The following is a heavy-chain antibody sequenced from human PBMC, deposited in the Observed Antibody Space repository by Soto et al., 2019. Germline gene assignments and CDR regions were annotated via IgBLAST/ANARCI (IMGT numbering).Heavy chain of an antibody. CDR1: GLTFRNYF. Sequence: PGGSLRLSCVASGLTFRNYFMHWIRQAPGKGLEWVSNISRDGTTKFYADSVKGRFTTSRDNAKNSLDLQMNSLRADDTAVYYCTRQFGYYWGEGTLVTVSS. CDR2: ISRDGTTK. CDR3: TRQFGYY. V-gene: IGHV3-11*01. J-gene: IGHJ4*02. D-gene: IGHD3-10*01.